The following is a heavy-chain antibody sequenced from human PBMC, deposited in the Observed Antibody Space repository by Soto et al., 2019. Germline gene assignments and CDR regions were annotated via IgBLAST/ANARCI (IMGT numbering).Heavy chain of an antibody. CDR2: INHSGST. CDR3: ARYKSNYYYGMDV. J-gene: IGHJ6*02. D-gene: IGHD1-20*01. V-gene: IGHV4-34*01. Sequence: PSETLSLTCAVYGGSFSGYYWTWIRQPPGTGLEWIGEINHSGSTNYNPSLKSRVTISVDTSKNQFSLKLSSVTAADTAVYYCARYKSNYYYGMDVWGQGTTVTGSS. CDR1: GGSFSGYY.